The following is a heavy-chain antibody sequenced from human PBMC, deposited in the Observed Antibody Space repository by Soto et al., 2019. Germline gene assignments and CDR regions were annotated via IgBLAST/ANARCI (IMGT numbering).Heavy chain of an antibody. Sequence: QVQLQQSGPRLVKPSGTLSLTCFVSGGSISSTNWWPWVSQPPEEALKWTGDIYHTGNTNYNSSASSPVPISVDKSNSYFSQNLRAVTAADPAVYYCATLPPRIEVILLTIPTWGQGSLVTVSS. J-gene: IGHJ4*02. V-gene: IGHV4-4*02. D-gene: IGHD3-3*01. CDR3: ATLPPRIEVILLTIPT. CDR2: IYHTGNT. CDR1: GGSISSTNW.